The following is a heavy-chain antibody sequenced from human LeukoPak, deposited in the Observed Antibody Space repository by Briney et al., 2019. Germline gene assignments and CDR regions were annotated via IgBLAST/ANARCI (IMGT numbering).Heavy chain of an antibody. CDR2: ISGGGGST. D-gene: IGHD6-13*01. CDR3: AKSGYGSTWCFDF. J-gene: IGHJ4*02. Sequence: PGGSLRLSCAASGFTFSSYGMSWVRQAPGKGLEWVSAISGGGGSTYYADSVEGRFTISRDNSKNTLYLQMNSLRAEDTAVYYCAKSGYGSTWCFDFWGQGTLVTVSS. CDR1: GFTFSSYG. V-gene: IGHV3-23*01.